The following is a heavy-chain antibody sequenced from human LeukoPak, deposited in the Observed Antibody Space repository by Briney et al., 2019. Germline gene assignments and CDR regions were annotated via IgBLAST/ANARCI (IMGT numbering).Heavy chain of an antibody. CDR1: GGSFSGYY. J-gene: IGHJ6*04. CDR2: INHSGST. Sequence: PSETLSLTCAVYGGSFSGYYWSWIRQPPGKGLEWMGEINHSGSTNYNPSLKSRVTISVDTSKNQFSLKLSSVTAADTAVYYCARLVVVPAAMYYYYYGMDVWGKGTTVTVSS. CDR3: ARLVVVPAAMYYYYYGMDV. D-gene: IGHD2-2*01. V-gene: IGHV4-34*01.